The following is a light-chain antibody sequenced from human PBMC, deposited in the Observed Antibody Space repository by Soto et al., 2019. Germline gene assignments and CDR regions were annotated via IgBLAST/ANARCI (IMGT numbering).Light chain of an antibody. CDR2: WAS. Sequence: DIVMTQSPDSLAVSLGERAAINCKASQSVFSRSTNRNYLAWFQQKPGHPPKQIIYWASTRESGVPDRFSGSGSGTDFTLTISGLQAEDAAVYYCQQYHTEPIIFGGGTKVEIK. CDR1: QSVFSRSTNRNY. V-gene: IGKV4-1*01. J-gene: IGKJ4*01. CDR3: QQYHTEPII.